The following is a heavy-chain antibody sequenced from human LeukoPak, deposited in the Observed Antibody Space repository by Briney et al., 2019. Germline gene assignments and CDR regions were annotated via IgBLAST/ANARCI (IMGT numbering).Heavy chain of an antibody. CDR2: ISGSGGST. CDR1: GFTFSSYA. J-gene: IGHJ4*02. CDR3: AKNGYYYDSSGYRDY. V-gene: IGHV3-23*01. Sequence: GGSLRLSCAASGFTFSSYAMSWVRQAPGKGLEWVSAISGSGGSTYYADSVKGRFTISRDNSKNTLYLQMNSLRAEDTAVYYCAKNGYYYDSSGYRDYWGQGTLVTVSS. D-gene: IGHD3-22*01.